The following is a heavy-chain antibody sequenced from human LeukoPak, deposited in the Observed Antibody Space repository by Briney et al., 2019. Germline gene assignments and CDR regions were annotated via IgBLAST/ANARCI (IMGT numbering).Heavy chain of an antibody. CDR2: INGDGSST. CDR3: ASAAAGTRNGLDI. V-gene: IGHV3-74*01. D-gene: IGHD6-13*01. J-gene: IGHJ3*02. Sequence: PRGSLRLSCAASGFILSTYWMHWVRQVPGKVLVWVSRINGDGSSTNNADSVKGRFTISRDNAKNTLFLQMNSLRVEDTAVYYCASAAAGTRNGLDIWGQGTMVTVSS. CDR1: GFILSTYW.